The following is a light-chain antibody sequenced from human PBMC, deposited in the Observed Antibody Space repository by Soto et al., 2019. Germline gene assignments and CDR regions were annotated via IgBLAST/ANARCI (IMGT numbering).Light chain of an antibody. J-gene: IGKJ2*01. CDR3: QQYGSSPTYT. CDR2: GAS. V-gene: IGKV3-20*01. Sequence: EIVLTQSPGTLSLSPGERATLSCRASQSVSSSYLAWYQQKPGQAPRLLIYGASSRATGIPDRFSGSGSGTDFPLTISRLEPEDFAVYYCQQYGSSPTYTFGQGTKLEI. CDR1: QSVSSSY.